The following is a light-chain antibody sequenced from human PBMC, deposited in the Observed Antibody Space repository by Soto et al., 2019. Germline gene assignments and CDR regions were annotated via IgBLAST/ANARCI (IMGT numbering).Light chain of an antibody. J-gene: IGKJ2*01. V-gene: IGKV3-20*01. CDR3: QQYSSLPHT. CDR2: GVS. Sequence: ESVLTQSPGTLSLSPGERATLSGRATQSVTNNYFAWYQQKPGQSPRLLIYGVSSRATDIPDRFSGSGSVTDFTLTISRLEPEDFVVYYCQQYSSLPHTFGQGTKLEVK. CDR1: QSVTNNY.